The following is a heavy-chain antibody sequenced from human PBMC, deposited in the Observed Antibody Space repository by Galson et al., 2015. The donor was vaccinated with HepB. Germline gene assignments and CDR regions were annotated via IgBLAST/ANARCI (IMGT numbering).Heavy chain of an antibody. V-gene: IGHV3-48*01. Sequence: SLRLSCAASGFTFSSYSFNWVRQAPGKGLEWVSKITSTSTIYYADSGSTIYYADSVKGRFTISRDDAKSSLYLQMNSLRAEDTAIYYCVRDSGPHCDSSSCYAWWFDPWGQGTLVTVSS. J-gene: IGHJ5*02. CDR1: GFTFSSYS. CDR2: ITSTSTIYYADSGSTI. D-gene: IGHD2-2*01. CDR3: VRDSGPHCDSSSCYAWWFDP.